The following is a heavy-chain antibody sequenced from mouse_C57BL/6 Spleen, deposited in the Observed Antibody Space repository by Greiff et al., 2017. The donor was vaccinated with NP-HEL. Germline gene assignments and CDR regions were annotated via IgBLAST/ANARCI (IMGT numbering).Heavy chain of an antibody. Sequence: VQLQQSGPELVKPGASVKISCKASGYSFTSYYIHWVKQRPGQGLEWIGWIYPGSGNTKYNEKFKGKATLTADTSSSTAYMQLSSLTSEDSAVYYCAREGYSNYLANYFDYWGQGTTLTVSS. D-gene: IGHD2-5*01. CDR2: IYPGSGNT. CDR3: AREGYSNYLANYFDY. V-gene: IGHV1-66*01. J-gene: IGHJ2*01. CDR1: GYSFTSYY.